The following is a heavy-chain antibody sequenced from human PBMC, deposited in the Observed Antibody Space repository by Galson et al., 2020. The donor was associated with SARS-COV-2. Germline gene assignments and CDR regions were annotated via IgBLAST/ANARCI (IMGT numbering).Heavy chain of an antibody. CDR3: ARGETYYYDSSGYYPLLDY. CDR2: INSDGSST. D-gene: IGHD3-22*01. CDR1: GFTFSSYW. V-gene: IGHV3-74*01. J-gene: IGHJ4*02. Sequence: GSLRLSCAASGFTFSSYWMHWVRQAPGKGLVWVSRINSDGSSTSYADSVKGRFTISRDNAKNTLYLQMNSLRAEDTAVYYCARGETYYYDSSGYYPLLDYWGQGTLVTVSS.